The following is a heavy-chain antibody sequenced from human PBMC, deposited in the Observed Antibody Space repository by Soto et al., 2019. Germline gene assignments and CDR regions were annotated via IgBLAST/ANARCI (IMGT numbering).Heavy chain of an antibody. V-gene: IGHV1-18*01. D-gene: IGHD1-26*01. Sequence: XSVNVSCKASGYTFTSYGISWVRQAPGQGLEWMGWISAYNGNTNYAQKLQGRVTMTTDTSTSTAYMELRSLRSDDTAVYYCARVRQAKNYYYYYGMDVWGQGTTVPVS. CDR2: ISAYNGNT. CDR1: GYTFTSYG. J-gene: IGHJ6*02. CDR3: ARVRQAKNYYYYYGMDV.